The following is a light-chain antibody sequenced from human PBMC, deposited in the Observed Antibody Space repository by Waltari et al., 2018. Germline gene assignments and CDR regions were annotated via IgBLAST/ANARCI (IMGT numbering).Light chain of an antibody. CDR2: STS. V-gene: IGKV3D-15*01. J-gene: IGKJ1*01. CDR3: QQYNYLPWT. CDR1: QSLSST. Sequence: EIVMTQSPATLSVSPGESATLSCRASQSLSSTFAWYQQKPGQAPRLLIDSTSTRATGIPARFSGSGSGTEFTLTISSLQSEDFAIYYCQQYNYLPWTFGQGTRVEIK.